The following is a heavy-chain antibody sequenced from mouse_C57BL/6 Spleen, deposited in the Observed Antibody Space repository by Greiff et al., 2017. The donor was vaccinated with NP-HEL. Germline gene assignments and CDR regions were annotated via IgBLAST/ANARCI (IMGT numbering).Heavy chain of an antibody. CDR1: GYSITSGYY. J-gene: IGHJ2*01. V-gene: IGHV3-6*01. CDR3: ARERDYYGSSSGDY. Sequence: EVQLVESGPGLVKPSQSLSLTCSVTGYSITSGYYWNWIRQFPGNKLEWMGYISYDGSNNYNPSLKNRISITRDTSKNQFFLKLNSVTTEYTATYYCARERDYYGSSSGDYWGQGTTLTVSS. D-gene: IGHD1-1*01. CDR2: ISYDGSN.